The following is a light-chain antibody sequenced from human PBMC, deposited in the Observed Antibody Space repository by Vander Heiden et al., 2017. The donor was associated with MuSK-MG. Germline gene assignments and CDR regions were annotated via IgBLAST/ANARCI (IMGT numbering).Light chain of an antibody. CDR3: QHDCRPET. J-gene: IGKJ1*01. CDR1: QSGTSSS. Sequence: SPGARATLSCRAGQSGTSSSLAWYQQKPGQAPRLLIYGSTTSATGIPDRFSGSGSGTDFTLTIIRLEPEDFAVYYWQHDCRPETFGQGTKVEIK. V-gene: IGKV3-20*01. CDR2: GST.